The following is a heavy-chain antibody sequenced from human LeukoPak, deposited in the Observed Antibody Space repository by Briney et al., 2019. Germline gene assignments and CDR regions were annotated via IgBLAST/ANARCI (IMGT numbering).Heavy chain of an antibody. Sequence: GGSLRLSCAASGFTFSSYTMNWVRQAPGKGLEWVSSISSSSNYIYYADSVKGRFTISRDNAKNSLYLQMNSLRAEDTAVYYCARGLLWFGELFEYWGQGTLVTVSS. D-gene: IGHD3-10*01. V-gene: IGHV3-21*01. CDR3: ARGLLWFGELFEY. J-gene: IGHJ4*02. CDR2: ISSSSNYI. CDR1: GFTFSSYT.